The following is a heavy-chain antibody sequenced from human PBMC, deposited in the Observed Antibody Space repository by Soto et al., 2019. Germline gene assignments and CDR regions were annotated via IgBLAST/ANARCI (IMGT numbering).Heavy chain of an antibody. CDR1: GYTFTSYY. D-gene: IGHD2-15*01. V-gene: IGHV1-46*01. Sequence: ASVKVSCKASGYTFTSYYMHWVRQAPGQGLEWMGIINPIRGRANYAQKFQGRVTITADKSTSTAYMELSSLRSEDTAVYYCARKSCSGGSCSMTGNDAFDIWGQGTMVTVSS. J-gene: IGHJ3*02. CDR2: INPIRGRA. CDR3: ARKSCSGGSCSMTGNDAFDI.